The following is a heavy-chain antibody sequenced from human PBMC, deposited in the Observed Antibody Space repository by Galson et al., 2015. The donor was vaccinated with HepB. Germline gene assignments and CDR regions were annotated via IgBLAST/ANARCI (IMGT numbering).Heavy chain of an antibody. V-gene: IGHV4-34*01. CDR3: TRRRIIVTRGGPRRQNCFGP. J-gene: IGHJ5*02. CDR1: GGSFSDNC. CDR2: IRNYGGA. D-gene: IGHD3-9*01. Sequence: SETLSLTCAVYGGSFSDNCWTWIRQSPGKGLEWIGEIRNYGGAKYNPSLKSRVNISVDTSKKQFSLSLSSVTAADTAVYYCTRRRIIVTRGGPRRQNCFGPWGQGTLVTVSS.